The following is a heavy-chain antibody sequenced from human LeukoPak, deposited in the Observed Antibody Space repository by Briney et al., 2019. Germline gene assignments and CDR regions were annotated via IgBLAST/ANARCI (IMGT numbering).Heavy chain of an antibody. J-gene: IGHJ4*02. V-gene: IGHV1-24*01. D-gene: IGHD3-10*01. CDR1: GYTLTELS. CDR3: ARIEEEGTMVRGVNAE. CDR2: FDPEDGET. Sequence: GASVKVSCKVSGYTLTELSMHWVRQAPGKGLEWMGGFDPEDGETIYAQKFQGRVTITADKSTSTAYMELSSLRSEDTAVYYCARIEEEGTMVRGVNAEWGQGTLVTVSS.